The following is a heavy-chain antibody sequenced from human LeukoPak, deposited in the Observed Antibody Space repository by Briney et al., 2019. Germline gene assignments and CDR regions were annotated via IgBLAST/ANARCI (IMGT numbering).Heavy chain of an antibody. Sequence: SETLSLTCTVSGGSISSYYWSWIRQPPGKGLEWIGYIYYSGSTNYNPSLKSRVTISVDTSKNQFSLKLSSVTAADTAVYYCARWYLTGRRYYYMDVWGEGTTVTVSS. CDR2: IYYSGST. J-gene: IGHJ6*03. CDR1: GGSISSYY. D-gene: IGHD6-13*01. CDR3: ARWYLTGRRYYYMDV. V-gene: IGHV4-59*12.